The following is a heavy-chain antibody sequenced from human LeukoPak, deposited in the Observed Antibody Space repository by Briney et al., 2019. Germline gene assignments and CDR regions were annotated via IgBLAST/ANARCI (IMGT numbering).Heavy chain of an antibody. V-gene: IGHV3-48*02. Sequence: PGGSLRLSCAASGFTFSSYSMNWVRQAPGKGLEWVSYISSSSSTIYYADSVKGRFTISRDNAKNSLYLQTNSLRDEDTAVYYCARGYYGSGSFHFYWGQGTLVTVSS. CDR1: GFTFSSYS. CDR2: ISSSSSTI. J-gene: IGHJ4*02. D-gene: IGHD3-10*01. CDR3: ARGYYGSGSFHFY.